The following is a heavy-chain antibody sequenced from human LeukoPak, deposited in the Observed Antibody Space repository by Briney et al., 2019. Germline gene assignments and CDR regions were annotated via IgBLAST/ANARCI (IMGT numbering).Heavy chain of an antibody. CDR2: ISSSSSYI. Sequence: GGSLRLSCAASGFTFSSYSMNWVRQAPGKGLEWVSSISSSSSYIYYADSVKGRFTISRDNSKNTLYLQMNSLRAEDTAVYYCARDRTPFNLVGATALDYWGQGTLVTVSS. CDR1: GFTFSSYS. D-gene: IGHD1-26*01. J-gene: IGHJ4*02. V-gene: IGHV3-21*01. CDR3: ARDRTPFNLVGATALDY.